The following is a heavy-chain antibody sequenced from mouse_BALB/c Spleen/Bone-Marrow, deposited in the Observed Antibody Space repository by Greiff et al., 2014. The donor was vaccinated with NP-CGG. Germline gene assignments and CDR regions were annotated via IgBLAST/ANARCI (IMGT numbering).Heavy chain of an antibody. CDR1: GYTFTSYW. Sequence: QVQLQQSGAELVRPGASVNLSCKASGYTFTSYWMNWVMQRPEQGLEWIGRIDPYDSEAHYNQKFKDKAILTVDKSSSTAYMQLISLTSEDSAVYYCARSGSNCGRFFDVWGAGTTVTVSS. CDR2: IDPYDSEA. J-gene: IGHJ1*01. D-gene: IGHD2-5*01. CDR3: ARSGSNCGRFFDV. V-gene: IGHV1-74*01.